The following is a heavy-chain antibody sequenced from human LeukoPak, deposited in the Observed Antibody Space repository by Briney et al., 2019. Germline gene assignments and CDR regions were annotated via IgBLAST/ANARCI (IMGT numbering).Heavy chain of an antibody. D-gene: IGHD5-24*01. CDR3: ARLADGHNPVYYYGRDV. CDR2: ISSSSSYI. V-gene: IGHV3-21*01. Sequence: PGGSLRLSCAASGFPFSSYSMNWVRQAPGKGLEWVSYISSSSSYIYYADSVKGRFTISRDNAKNSLYLQMNSLRAEDTAVYYCARLADGHNPVYYYGRDVWGQGTTVTVSS. CDR1: GFPFSSYS. J-gene: IGHJ6*02.